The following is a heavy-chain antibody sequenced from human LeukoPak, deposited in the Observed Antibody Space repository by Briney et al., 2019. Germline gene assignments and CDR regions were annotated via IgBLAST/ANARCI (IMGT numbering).Heavy chain of an antibody. CDR1: GFTFTTYE. V-gene: IGHV3-48*03. CDR2: ITSSGDIK. Sequence: GGSLRLSCATSGFTFTTYEMNWVRQAPGKGLEWISYITSSGDIKTYADPVKGRFTMSRDDAKNSLYLQMNSLRAEDTAVYYCAREDEGGFDYWGQGTLVTVSS. D-gene: IGHD2-15*01. J-gene: IGHJ4*02. CDR3: AREDEGGFDY.